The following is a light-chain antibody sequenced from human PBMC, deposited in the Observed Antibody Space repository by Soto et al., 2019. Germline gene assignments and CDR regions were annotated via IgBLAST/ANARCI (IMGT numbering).Light chain of an antibody. V-gene: IGLV2-8*01. CDR1: SSDVGGYDY. CDR2: EVT. Sequence: QSLLTQPPSASGSPGRSVTISCTGTSSDVGGYDYVSWFQQHPGKAPKLIIYEVTKRPSGVPDRFSASKSGNTASLTVSGLQAEDEADYYCSSFVAGNNYWVFGGGTKVTVL. CDR3: SSFVAGNNYWV. J-gene: IGLJ3*02.